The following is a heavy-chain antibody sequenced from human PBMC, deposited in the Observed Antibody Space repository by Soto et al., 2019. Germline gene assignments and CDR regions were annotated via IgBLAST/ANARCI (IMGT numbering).Heavy chain of an antibody. CDR1: GYTFTSYG. CDR2: ISAYNGNT. J-gene: IGHJ5*02. CDR3: ARDRGATGLWWFDP. D-gene: IGHD1-26*01. V-gene: IGHV1-18*01. Sequence: QVQLVQSGAEVKKPGASVKVSCKASGYTFTSYGISWVRQAPGQGLEWMGWISAYNGNTNYAQKLQGRVTMTTDTSTSPAYMERRGLRSDDTAVYYCARDRGATGLWWFDPWGQGTLVTVSS.